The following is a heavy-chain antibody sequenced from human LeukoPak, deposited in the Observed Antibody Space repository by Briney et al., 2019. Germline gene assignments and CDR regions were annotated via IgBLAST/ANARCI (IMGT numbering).Heavy chain of an antibody. J-gene: IGHJ4*02. CDR3: ARDGTVAVAGTYFFDY. CDR2: ISYDGSDK. CDR1: GFTFSNYA. D-gene: IGHD6-19*01. V-gene: IGHV3-30-3*01. Sequence: GRSLRLSCAASGFTFSNYAMNWVRQAPGKGLEWVTLISYDGSDKYYAASVKGRFTISKDNSKNTLYLQMNSLRPEDTAVYYCARDGTVAVAGTYFFDYWGQGTLVTVSS.